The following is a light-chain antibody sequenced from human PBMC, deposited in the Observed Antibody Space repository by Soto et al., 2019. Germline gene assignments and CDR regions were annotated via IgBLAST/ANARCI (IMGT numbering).Light chain of an antibody. CDR2: GAS. CDR3: KPDHHGPMYR. J-gene: IGKJ2*03. Sequence: ELVMTQSPATLSASPGERATLSCRASQSVITNVAGNQQKPGQAPRLLIYGASTKATGTPAMFSSSRSGTEIALNISSLQSENFAVYYFKPDHHGPMYRFGQGTEVVIK. V-gene: IGKV3-15*01. CDR1: QSVITN.